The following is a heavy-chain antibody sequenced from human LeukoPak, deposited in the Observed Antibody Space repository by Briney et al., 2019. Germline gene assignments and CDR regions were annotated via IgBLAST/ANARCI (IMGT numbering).Heavy chain of an antibody. CDR1: GFTFDDYT. Sequence: GGSLRLSCAASGFTFDDYTMHWVRQAPGKGLEWVSLISWDGGSTYYADSVKGRFTISRDNSKNSLYLQMNSLRTEDTALYYCAKDVVPAAISNGMDVWGQGTTDTVSS. J-gene: IGHJ6*02. D-gene: IGHD2-2*01. CDR3: AKDVVPAAISNGMDV. CDR2: ISWDGGST. V-gene: IGHV3-43*01.